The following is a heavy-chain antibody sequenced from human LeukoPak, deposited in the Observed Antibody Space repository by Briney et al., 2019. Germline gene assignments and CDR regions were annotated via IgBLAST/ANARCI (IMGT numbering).Heavy chain of an antibody. V-gene: IGHV1-18*01. J-gene: IGHJ6*02. CDR1: GYTFPSYA. CDR2: TSAYNGHT. Sequence: ASVKVSCKASGYTFPSYAITWVRQAPGQGLEWMGWTSAYNGHTSYAQMFQGRVSMTTDTATNTAYMELRSLRSDDTAVYYCARGPPYSSSSYYYYYGMDVWGQGTTVTVSS. CDR3: ARGPPYSSSSYYYYYGMDV. D-gene: IGHD6-6*01.